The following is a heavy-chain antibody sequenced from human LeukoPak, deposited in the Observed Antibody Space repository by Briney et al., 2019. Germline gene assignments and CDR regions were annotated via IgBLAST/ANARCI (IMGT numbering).Heavy chain of an antibody. J-gene: IGHJ4*02. V-gene: IGHV3-23*01. CDR1: GFTFTNYA. CDR2: ISGSGGRT. D-gene: IGHD6-13*01. CDR3: ANPQQLVPPAY. Sequence: PGGSLRLSCAASGFTFTNYAMSWVRQAPGKGLEWVSFISGSGGRTYYADSVKGRFTISRDNSKNTLCLQMNSLRAEDTAVYYCANPQQLVPPAYWGQGTLVTVSS.